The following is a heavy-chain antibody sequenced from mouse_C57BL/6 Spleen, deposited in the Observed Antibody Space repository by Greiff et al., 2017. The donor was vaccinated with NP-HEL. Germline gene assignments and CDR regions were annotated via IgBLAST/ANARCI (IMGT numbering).Heavy chain of an antibody. Sequence: EVKLVESGGGLVKPGGSLKLSCAASGFTFSSYAMSWVRQTPEKRLEWVATISDGGSYTYYPDNVKGRFTISSDNAKNNLYLHMSHLKSEDTAMYYCARDKAYYSNGVSFAYWGQGTLVTVSA. CDR3: ARDKAYYSNGVSFAY. CDR2: ISDGGSYT. CDR1: GFTFSSYA. J-gene: IGHJ3*01. V-gene: IGHV5-4*01. D-gene: IGHD2-5*01.